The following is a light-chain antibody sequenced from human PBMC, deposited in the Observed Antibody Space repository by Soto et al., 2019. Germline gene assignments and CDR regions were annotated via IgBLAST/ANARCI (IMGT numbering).Light chain of an antibody. CDR1: RSNIGSNT. V-gene: IGLV1-44*01. CDR3: ATWDDSLNGHVV. Sequence: QLVLTQPPSESGTPGQRVTISCSGNRSNIGSNTVNWYQQLPGTAPKFLIYSNNQRPSGVPKRFSGSKSGTSASLAISGLQSEDEADYYCATWDDSLNGHVVFGGGTKLTVL. J-gene: IGLJ2*01. CDR2: SNN.